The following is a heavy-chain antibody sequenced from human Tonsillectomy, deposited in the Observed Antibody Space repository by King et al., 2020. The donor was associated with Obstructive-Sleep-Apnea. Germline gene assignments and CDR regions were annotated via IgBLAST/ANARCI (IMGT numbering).Heavy chain of an antibody. D-gene: IGHD3-16*01. Sequence: QLVQSGAEVKKPGASLKISCKGSGYSFTSYWNGWVRQMPGKGLEWMGIIYPGDSDTRYSPSFQGQVTISADKSISTAYLQWSSLKASEPASYYWARGGGGYYYGMYVWGQGTTVTVSS. V-gene: IGHV5-51*01. CDR3: ARGGGGYYYGMYV. CDR1: GYSFTSYW. J-gene: IGHJ6*02. CDR2: IYPGDSDT.